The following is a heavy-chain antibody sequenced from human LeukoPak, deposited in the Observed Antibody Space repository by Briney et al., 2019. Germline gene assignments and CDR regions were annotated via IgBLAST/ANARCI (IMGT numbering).Heavy chain of an antibody. CDR1: GFTFSNYA. V-gene: IGHV3-23*01. CDR3: AKVAYEGYGYMDV. J-gene: IGHJ6*03. D-gene: IGHD3-22*01. CDR2: ISGSGGST. Sequence: GGSLRLSCAASGFTFSNYALSWVRQAPGKGLEWVSDISGSGGSTYYADSVKGRFTISRDNSKNTLYLQMNSLRAEDTAVYYCAKVAYEGYGYMDVWGKGTTVTISS.